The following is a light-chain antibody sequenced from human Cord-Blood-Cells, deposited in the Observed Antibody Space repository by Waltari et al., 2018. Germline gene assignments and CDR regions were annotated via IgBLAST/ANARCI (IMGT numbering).Light chain of an antibody. Sequence: EIVLTQSPGTLSLSPGERATLSCSASQSVSSSYLAWYQQKPGQAPRLLIYGASSRATGIPDRFSGRGSGTDFTLTISRLEPEYFAVYYCQQYGSSPWTFGQGTKVEIK. CDR2: GAS. CDR3: QQYGSSPWT. CDR1: QSVSSSY. V-gene: IGKV3-20*01. J-gene: IGKJ1*01.